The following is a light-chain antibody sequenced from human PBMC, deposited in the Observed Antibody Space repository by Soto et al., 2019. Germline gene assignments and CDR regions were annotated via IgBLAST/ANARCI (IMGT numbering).Light chain of an antibody. CDR3: QQYGSSPPT. V-gene: IGKV3-20*01. CDR2: GAS. CDR1: QSVSSSY. J-gene: IGKJ1*01. Sequence: ELVLAQSPGTLSLSPGERATLSCRASQSVSSSYLAWYQQKPGQAPRLLIQGASTRATGVSPTFSGSGSGTDFTLTISRLEPEDFALYYCQQYGSSPPTFGQGTKVDIK.